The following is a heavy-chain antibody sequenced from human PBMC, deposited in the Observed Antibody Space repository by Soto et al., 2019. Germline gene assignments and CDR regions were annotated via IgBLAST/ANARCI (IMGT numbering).Heavy chain of an antibody. CDR3: ATRVNTTFGGFDP. D-gene: IGHD3-16*01. Sequence: TLSLTCTVSGGSISSSSYYWGWIRQPPGKGLEWIGSIYYSGSTYYNPSLKSRVTISVDTSKNQFSLKLSSVTAADTAVYYCATRVNTTFGGFDPWGQGTLVTVSS. CDR2: IYYSGST. V-gene: IGHV4-39*01. CDR1: GGSISSSSYY. J-gene: IGHJ5*02.